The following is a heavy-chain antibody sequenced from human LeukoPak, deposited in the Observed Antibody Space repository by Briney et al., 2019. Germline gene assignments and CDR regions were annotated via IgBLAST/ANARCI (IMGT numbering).Heavy chain of an antibody. J-gene: IGHJ4*02. D-gene: IGHD3-22*01. CDR2: IYYSGST. Sequence: SETLSLTCTVSGGSISSYYWSWIRQPPGKGLEWIGYIYYSGSTNYNPSLKSRVTISVDTSKNQFSLKLSSVTAADTAVYYCARGQLNSSGYYPFCYWGQGTLVTVSS. CDR3: ARGQLNSSGYYPFCY. V-gene: IGHV4-59*08. CDR1: GGSISSYY.